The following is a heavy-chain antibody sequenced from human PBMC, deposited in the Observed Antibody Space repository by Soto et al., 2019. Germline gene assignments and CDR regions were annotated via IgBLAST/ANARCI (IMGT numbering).Heavy chain of an antibody. J-gene: IGHJ4*02. Sequence: PGGSLRLSCAASGFTFSSYAMHWVRQAPGKGLEWVAVISYDGSNKYYADSVKGRFTISRDNSKNTLYLQMNSLRAEDTAVYYCARDQVDSSSSSIFDYWGQGTLVTVSS. CDR3: ARDQVDSSSSSIFDY. D-gene: IGHD6-6*01. V-gene: IGHV3-30-3*01. CDR2: ISYDGSNK. CDR1: GFTFSSYA.